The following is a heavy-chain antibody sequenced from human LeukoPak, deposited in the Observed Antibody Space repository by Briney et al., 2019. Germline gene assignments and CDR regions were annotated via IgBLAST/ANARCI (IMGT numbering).Heavy chain of an antibody. J-gene: IGHJ6*03. CDR1: GGSINSYY. CDR3: ARALGSSVTHYYMDV. V-gene: IGHV4-59*01. Sequence: PSETLSLTRTVSGGSINSYYWSWIRQPPGKGLEWIGYIYYSGSTKYNPSLESRVTISVDTSKNQFSLKLSSVTAADTAVYYCARALGSSVTHYYMDVWGKGTTVTVSS. CDR2: IYYSGST. D-gene: IGHD6-6*01.